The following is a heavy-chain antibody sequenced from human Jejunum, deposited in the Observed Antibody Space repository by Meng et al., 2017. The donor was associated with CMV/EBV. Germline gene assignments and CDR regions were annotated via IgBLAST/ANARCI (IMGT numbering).Heavy chain of an antibody. Sequence: PGLGPGLGKPSQTLILPCSVSGGSIGSGDYYWSWIRTPPGKGLEWIVYINDTGSTYYNPSLKSRVDISLGTSRNHFSLTLSSVTAEDTAVYFCARGSIFVSFDSWGQGTLVTVSS. CDR3: ARGSIFVSFDS. J-gene: IGHJ4*02. D-gene: IGHD3-3*01. CDR1: GGSIGSGDYY. V-gene: IGHV4-30-4*08. CDR2: INDTGST.